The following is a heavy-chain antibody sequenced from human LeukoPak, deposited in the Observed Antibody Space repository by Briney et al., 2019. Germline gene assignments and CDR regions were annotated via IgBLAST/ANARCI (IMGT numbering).Heavy chain of an antibody. Sequence: SETLSLTCTVSGGSISSGGYYWSWIRQHPGKGLEWIVYIYYSGSTYYNPSLKSRVTISVDTSKNQFSLKLSSVTAADTAVYYCARDNRDYYDSSGYYTLGDWGQGTLVTVSS. CDR1: GGSISSGGYY. J-gene: IGHJ4*02. D-gene: IGHD3-22*01. V-gene: IGHV4-31*03. CDR2: IYYSGST. CDR3: ARDNRDYYDSSGYYTLGD.